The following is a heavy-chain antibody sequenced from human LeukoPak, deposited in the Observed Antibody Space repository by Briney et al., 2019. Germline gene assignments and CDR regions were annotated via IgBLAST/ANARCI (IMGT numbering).Heavy chain of an antibody. CDR3: ARQYYYGSGSSFLNYYYYYMDV. D-gene: IGHD3-10*01. Sequence: GASVKVSCKASGYTFTGYYMHWVRQAPGQGLEWMGWINPNSGGTNYAQKFQGRVTMTRDTSISTAYMELSRLRSDDTAVYYCARQYYYGSGSSFLNYYYYYMDVWGKGTTVTVSS. CDR1: GYTFTGYY. J-gene: IGHJ6*03. CDR2: INPNSGGT. V-gene: IGHV1-2*02.